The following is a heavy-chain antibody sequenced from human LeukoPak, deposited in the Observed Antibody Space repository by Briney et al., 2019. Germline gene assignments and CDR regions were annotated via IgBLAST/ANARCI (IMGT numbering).Heavy chain of an antibody. V-gene: IGHV5-51*01. J-gene: IGHJ3*02. CDR2: XXXXXSDT. CDR3: ARPHGYCSSTSCYGRGDAFDI. Sequence: SXYRFTSYWIGWVRRMPGKGREWMXXXXXXXSDTRNSPSFQGQVTISADKSISTAYLQWSSLKASDTAMYYCARPHGYCSSTSCYGRGDAFDIWGQGTMVTVSS. CDR1: XYRFTSYW. D-gene: IGHD2-2*03.